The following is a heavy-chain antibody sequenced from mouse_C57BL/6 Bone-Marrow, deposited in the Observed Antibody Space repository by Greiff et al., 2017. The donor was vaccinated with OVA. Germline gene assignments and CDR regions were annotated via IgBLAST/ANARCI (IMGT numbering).Heavy chain of an antibody. J-gene: IGHJ2*01. V-gene: IGHV5-16*01. Sequence: EVTLVASEGGLVQPGSSMKLSCTASGFTFSDYYMAWVRQVPEKGLEWVANINYDGSSTYYLDSLKSRFIISRDNAKNILYLQMSSLKSEDTATYYCARVQLGRFDYWGQGTTLTVSS. D-gene: IGHD4-1*02. CDR1: GFTFSDYY. CDR2: INYDGSST. CDR3: ARVQLGRFDY.